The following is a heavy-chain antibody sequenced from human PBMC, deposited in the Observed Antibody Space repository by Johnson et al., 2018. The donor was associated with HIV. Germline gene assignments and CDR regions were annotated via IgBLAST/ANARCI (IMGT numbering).Heavy chain of an antibody. J-gene: IGHJ3*02. V-gene: IGHV3-20*04. CDR3: ARVVKFNWSFAAFDI. Sequence: VQLVESGGGVVRPGGSLRLSCAASGFTFDDYGMSWVRQGPGKGLEWVSGINWNGGSRGYADSLMGRFTISRDNAKKSLYLQMNSLRGEDTALYYCARVVKFNWSFAAFDIWGQGTMVTVTS. CDR2: INWNGGSR. CDR1: GFTFDDYG. D-gene: IGHD1-26*01.